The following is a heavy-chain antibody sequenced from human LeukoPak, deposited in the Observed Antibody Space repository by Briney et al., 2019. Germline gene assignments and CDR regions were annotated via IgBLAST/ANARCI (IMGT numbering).Heavy chain of an antibody. CDR2: INPNSGGT. D-gene: IGHD6-13*01. CDR1: GYTFTGYY. V-gene: IGHV1-2*02. J-gene: IGHJ6*03. Sequence: ASVKVSCKASGYTFTGYYMHWVRQAPGQGLEWMGWINPNSGGTNYAQKFQGRVTMTRDTSISTAYMELSRLRSDDTAVYYCARDGESAAGLYYYYYMDVWGKGTTVTVSS. CDR3: ARDGESAAGLYYYYYMDV.